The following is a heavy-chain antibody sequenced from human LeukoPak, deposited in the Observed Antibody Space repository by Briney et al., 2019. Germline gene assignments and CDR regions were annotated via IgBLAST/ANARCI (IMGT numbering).Heavy chain of an antibody. CDR1: GYSINSGYY. CDR2: IYRIGST. Sequence: SETLSLTCTVSGYSINSGYYWVWIRQPPGKGLEWIGSIYRIGSTNYNPSLKSRVTISVDTSKNQFSLKLSSVTAADTAVYYCARGGGGYYMDVWGKGTTVTVSS. V-gene: IGHV4-38-2*02. CDR3: ARGGGGYYMDV. D-gene: IGHD3-16*01. J-gene: IGHJ6*03.